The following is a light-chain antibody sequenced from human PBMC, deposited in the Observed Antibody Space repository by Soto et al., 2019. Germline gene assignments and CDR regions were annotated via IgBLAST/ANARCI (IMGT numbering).Light chain of an antibody. V-gene: IGKV3-11*01. J-gene: IGKJ5*01. Sequence: ENVLTQSPGTLSLSQGERATLSCRASESVRSSYLAWYQQKPGQAPRLLIYDASNRATGIPARFSGSGSGTDFTLTISSLEPEDFAVYYCQQRSNWPPFGQGTLLEVK. CDR1: ESVRSSY. CDR2: DAS. CDR3: QQRSNWPP.